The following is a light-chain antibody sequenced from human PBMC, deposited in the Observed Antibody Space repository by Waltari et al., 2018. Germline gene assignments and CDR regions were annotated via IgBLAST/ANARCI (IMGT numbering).Light chain of an antibody. CDR3: LRRSNLPPIVT. V-gene: IGKV3-11*01. CDR1: QSVRSY. CDR2: DAS. J-gene: IGKJ3*01. Sequence: EIVLTPSPATLSLSPGERATLSCRASQSVRSYLAWYQQKPGQAPRPLIFDASKRATGNPAMVSGSGSGTDFTLTICSLGPEDFAGYYCLRRSNLPPIVTFCPGTKVDIK.